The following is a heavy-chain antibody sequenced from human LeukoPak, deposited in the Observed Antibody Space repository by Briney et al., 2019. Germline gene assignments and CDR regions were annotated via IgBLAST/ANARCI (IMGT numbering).Heavy chain of an antibody. Sequence: GGSLRLSCAASGFTFSRYWMHWVRHAPGKGLVWVSHINPDGSTTNYADSVKGRFTFSRDNAKNTLYLQMNSLRAEDTAVYYCARAQDYGVDYWGQGTLVTVSS. D-gene: IGHD4-17*01. CDR1: GFTFSRYW. J-gene: IGHJ4*02. CDR3: ARAQDYGVDY. CDR2: INPDGSTT. V-gene: IGHV3-74*01.